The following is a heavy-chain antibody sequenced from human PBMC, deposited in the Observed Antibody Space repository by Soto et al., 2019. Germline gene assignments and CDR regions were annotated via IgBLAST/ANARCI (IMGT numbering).Heavy chain of an antibody. D-gene: IGHD3-9*01. V-gene: IGHV1-2*04. CDR1: GYTFTGYY. CDR3: ARNRKATYYDILTGPRDAFDI. CDR2: INPNSGGT. Sequence: ASVKVSCKASGYTFTGYYMHWVRQAPGQGLEWMGWINPNSGGTNYAQKFQGWVTMTRDTSISTAYMELSRLRSDDTAVYYCARNRKATYYDILTGPRDAFDIWGQGTMVTGSS. J-gene: IGHJ3*02.